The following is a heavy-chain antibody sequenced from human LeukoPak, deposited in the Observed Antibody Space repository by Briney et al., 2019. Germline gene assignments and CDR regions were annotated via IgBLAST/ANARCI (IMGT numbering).Heavy chain of an antibody. D-gene: IGHD2-2*01. CDR1: GYSFINFG. Sequence: ASVKVSCKASGYSFINFGLSWVRQAPGQGLEWMGWISAYNQNTNYAQKFQGRVTMTIDTSTTTVYMELRSLRSDDTAIYYCARDLMYCDTMSCYDGDFDYWGQGTPVTVSS. CDR2: ISAYNQNT. J-gene: IGHJ4*02. CDR3: ARDLMYCDTMSCYDGDFDY. V-gene: IGHV1-18*01.